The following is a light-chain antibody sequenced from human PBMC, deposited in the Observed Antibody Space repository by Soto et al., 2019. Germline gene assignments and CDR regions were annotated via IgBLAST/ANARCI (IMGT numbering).Light chain of an antibody. J-gene: IGKJ2*01. CDR3: QQYDDWPPYT. CDR1: QSVNSN. Sequence: EVVLTQSPATLSVSPGERATLSCRASQSVNSNLAWFQQKPGQAPRLLIYGASTRTTGIPARFSGSGSGTEFTLTISRLQSEDFAVYYCQQYDDWPPYTFGPGTTLEIK. V-gene: IGKV3-15*01. CDR2: GAS.